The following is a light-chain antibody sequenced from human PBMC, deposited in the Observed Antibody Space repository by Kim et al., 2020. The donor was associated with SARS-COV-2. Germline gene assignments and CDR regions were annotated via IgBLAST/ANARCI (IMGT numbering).Light chain of an antibody. CDR3: QVWDSSSVHWV. Sequence: SYELTQPPSVSVAPGKTARITCEGSNIGSKSVHWYQQKPGQAPVLVIYYDSDRPSGIPERFSGSNSGNTATLTISRVEAGDEADYYCQVWDSSSVHWVFGGGTQLTFL. CDR2: YDS. CDR1: NIGSKS. J-gene: IGLJ3*02. V-gene: IGLV3-21*04.